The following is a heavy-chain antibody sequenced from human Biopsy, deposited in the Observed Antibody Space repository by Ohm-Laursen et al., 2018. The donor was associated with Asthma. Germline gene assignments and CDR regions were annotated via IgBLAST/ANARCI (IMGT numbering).Heavy chain of an antibody. CDR1: YGSITSGGYY. CDR3: ARAQDYYDSRGYYRSFDY. Sequence: TLSLTCPVSYGSITSGGYYWTWIRQHPGKGLEWIGFIYYSGSTYYNPSLKSRVSISIDTSRNQFSLKLGSVTAADTAVYYCARAQDYYDSRGYYRSFDYWGQGTLVTVSS. J-gene: IGHJ4*02. CDR2: IYYSGST. D-gene: IGHD3-22*01. V-gene: IGHV4-31*03.